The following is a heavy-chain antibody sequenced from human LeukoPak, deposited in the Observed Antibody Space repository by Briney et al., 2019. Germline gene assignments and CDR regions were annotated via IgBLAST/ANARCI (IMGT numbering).Heavy chain of an antibody. D-gene: IGHD3-22*01. J-gene: IGHJ6*03. V-gene: IGHV3-23*01. CDR3: AKGWSYNDNSGSIYYMDV. Sequence: GGSLRLSCAASGFTFTSYAMTWVRQAPGKGLEWVSGISGSGGRTFCADSVKGRFTISRDNSNNTLYLQMNSLRADDTAVYFCAKGWSYNDNSGSIYYMDVWGKGTTVTVSS. CDR1: GFTFTSYA. CDR2: ISGSGGRT.